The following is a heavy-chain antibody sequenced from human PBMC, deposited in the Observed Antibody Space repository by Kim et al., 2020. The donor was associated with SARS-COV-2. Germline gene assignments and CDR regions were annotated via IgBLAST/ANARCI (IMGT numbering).Heavy chain of an antibody. CDR3: ASKGKKGLRYFDWTIPYYYYYGMDV. Sequence: SVKVSCKASGGTFSSYAISWVRQAPGQGLEWMGGIIPIFGTANYAQKFQGRVTITADESTSTAYMELSSLRSEDTAVYYCASKGKKGLRYFDWTIPYYYYYGMDVWGQGTTVTVSS. CDR1: GGTFSSYA. J-gene: IGHJ6*02. V-gene: IGHV1-69*13. CDR2: IIPIFGTA. D-gene: IGHD3-9*01.